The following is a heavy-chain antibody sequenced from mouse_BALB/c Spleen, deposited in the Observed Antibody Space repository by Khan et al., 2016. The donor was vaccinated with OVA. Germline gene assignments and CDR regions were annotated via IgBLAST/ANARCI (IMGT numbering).Heavy chain of an antibody. V-gene: IGHV9-3-1*01. CDR2: INTYTGEP. CDR3: ARGGRRAMDY. D-gene: IGHD3-3*01. Sequence: QIQLVQSGPELKKPGETVKISCKASGYTFTNYGVNWVKQTPGKGLKWMGWINTYTGEPTYADDFKGRFAFSLETSASTAFLQINNLKKEDTATYFCARGGRRAMDYWGQGTSVTVSS. CDR1: GYTFTNYG. J-gene: IGHJ4*01.